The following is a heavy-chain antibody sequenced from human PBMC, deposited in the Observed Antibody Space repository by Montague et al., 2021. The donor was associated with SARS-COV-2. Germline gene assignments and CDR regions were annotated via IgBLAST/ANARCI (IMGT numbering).Heavy chain of an antibody. CDR2: IYYRGST. D-gene: IGHD5-24*01. J-gene: IGHJ2*01. CDR1: GDSISSSNYY. CDR3: ARHGEMATIVGRWFFDL. Sequence: SETLSLTCTVSGDSISSSNYYWSWIRQPPGKGLEWIGSIYYRGSTYYNPSLRSRVTISVDTSMNQFSLKLSSVTAADTAVYYCARHGEMATIVGRWFFDLWGRSTLVTVSS. V-gene: IGHV4-39*01.